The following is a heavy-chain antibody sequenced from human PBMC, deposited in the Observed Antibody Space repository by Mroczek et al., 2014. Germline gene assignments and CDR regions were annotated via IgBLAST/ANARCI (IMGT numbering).Heavy chain of an antibody. CDR3: ARGSTSSSIAVAGTIYYFDY. D-gene: IGHD6-19*01. CDR2: INHSGST. J-gene: IGHJ4*02. CDR1: GGSFSGYY. V-gene: IGHV4-34*01. Sequence: QVQLQQWGAGLLKPSETLSLTCAVYGGSFSGYYWSWIRQPPGKGLEWIGEINHSGSTNYNPSLKSRVTISVDTSKNQFSLKLSSVTAADTAVYYCARGSTSSSIAVAGTIYYFDYWGQGTLVTVSS.